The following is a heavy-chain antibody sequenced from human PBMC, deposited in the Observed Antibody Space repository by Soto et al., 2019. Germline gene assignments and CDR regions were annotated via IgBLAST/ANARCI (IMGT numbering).Heavy chain of an antibody. Sequence: QVQLVQSGAEVRKPGTSVKVSCETSGYRFTSHYIHWVRQAPGQGLEWMGMIDPYDGTTTNAQRFQGRVPMTRDTSTTPVKMEMNSLTSEDTATYFCARYIVAEPTTTFRPRGQGYGNDYWCQGTLVTGFS. CDR3: ARYIVAEPTTTFRPRGQGYGNDY. D-gene: IGHD5-18*01. V-gene: IGHV1-46*01. CDR1: GYRFTSHY. J-gene: IGHJ4*02. CDR2: IDPYDGTT.